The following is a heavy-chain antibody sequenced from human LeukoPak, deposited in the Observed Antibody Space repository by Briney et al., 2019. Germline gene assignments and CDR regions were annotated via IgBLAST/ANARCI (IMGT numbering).Heavy chain of an antibody. CDR2: IKQDGSEK. D-gene: IGHD4-17*01. V-gene: IGHV3-7*01. CDR3: ARVEPYGDYGWYFDY. J-gene: IGHJ4*02. CDR1: GFTFSSYW. Sequence: GGSLRLSCAASGFTFSSYWMSWVRQAPGKGLEWVDNIKQDGSEKYYVDSVKGRFTISRDNAKNSLYLQMNSLRAEDTAVYYCARVEPYGDYGWYFDYWGQGTLVTVSS.